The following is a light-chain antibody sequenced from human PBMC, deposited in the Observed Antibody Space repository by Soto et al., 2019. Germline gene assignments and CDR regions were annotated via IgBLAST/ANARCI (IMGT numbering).Light chain of an antibody. CDR1: SSDVGGFNY. V-gene: IGLV2-14*01. CDR2: DVS. J-gene: IGLJ2*01. CDR3: SSYRNSRTVV. Sequence: QSALTQPASVSGSPGQSITISCTGTSSDVGGFNYVSWYQQHPGKAPKLIIYDVSNRPSGVSTRFSGSKSGNTASLTISGLQAEDEADYYCSSYRNSRTVVFGGGTKVTVL.